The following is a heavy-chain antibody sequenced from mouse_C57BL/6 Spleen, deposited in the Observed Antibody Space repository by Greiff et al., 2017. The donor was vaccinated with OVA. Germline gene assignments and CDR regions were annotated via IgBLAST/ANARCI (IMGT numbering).Heavy chain of an antibody. CDR3: TRSRSNYLFDY. CDR2: IDPETGGT. CDR1: GYTFTDYE. D-gene: IGHD2-5*01. V-gene: IGHV1-15*01. J-gene: IGHJ2*01. Sequence: VQGVESGAELVRPGASVTLSCKASGYTFTDYEMHWVKQTPVHGLEWIGAIDPETGGTAYNQKFKGKAILTADKSSSTAYMELRSLTSEDSAVYYCTRSRSNYLFDYWGQGTTLTVSS.